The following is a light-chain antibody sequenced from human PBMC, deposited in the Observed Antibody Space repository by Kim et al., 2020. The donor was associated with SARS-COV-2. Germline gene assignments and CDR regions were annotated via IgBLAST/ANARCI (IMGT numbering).Light chain of an antibody. Sequence: AIQMTQSPSSLSASVGDRVTITCRASQDIRNDLGWYQQRPGKAPRLLIFAATALQSRVPSRFSGSGSGTEFILTITSLQPEDFATYFCQQDHNYPRTFGQGTTVEI. CDR1: QDIRND. V-gene: IGKV1-6*01. CDR3: QQDHNYPRT. CDR2: AAT. J-gene: IGKJ1*01.